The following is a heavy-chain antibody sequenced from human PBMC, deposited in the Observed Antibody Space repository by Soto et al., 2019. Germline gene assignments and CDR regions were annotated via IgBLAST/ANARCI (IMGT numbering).Heavy chain of an antibody. J-gene: IGHJ6*04. CDR3: ARLGFSYNWNRAPATYYYGMDV. V-gene: IGHV1-3*01. Sequence: ASVKVSCKASGDTFTSYAMHWVRQAPGQRLEWMGWINAGNGNTKYSQKFQGRVTITRDTSASTAYMGRSSLRSEDTAVDCCARLGFSYNWNRAPATYYYGMDVWGKGTTVTVSS. D-gene: IGHD1-20*01. CDR1: GDTFTSYA. CDR2: INAGNGNT.